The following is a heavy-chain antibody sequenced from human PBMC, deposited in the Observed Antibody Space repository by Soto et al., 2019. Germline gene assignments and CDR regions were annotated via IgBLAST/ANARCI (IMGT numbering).Heavy chain of an antibody. Sequence: QLQLQESGSGLVKLSQTLSLTCAVSGGSISSGGYSWSWIRQPPGKGLEWIGYIYHSGSTYYNPSLKSRVTISVDRSKNQFSLQLSSVTAADTAVYYCARVWGGSNGFDPWGQGTLVTVSS. CDR1: GGSISSGGYS. CDR3: ARVWGGSNGFDP. J-gene: IGHJ5*02. D-gene: IGHD3-16*01. V-gene: IGHV4-30-2*01. CDR2: IYHSGST.